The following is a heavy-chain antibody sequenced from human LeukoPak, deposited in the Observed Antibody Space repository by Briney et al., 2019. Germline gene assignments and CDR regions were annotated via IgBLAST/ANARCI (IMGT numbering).Heavy chain of an antibody. V-gene: IGHV1-18*01. Sequence: GASVKVSCKASGYTFTSHDISWVRQAPGQGLEWMGWIGPHNGNTNYAQKLQGRVTMTTDTSTSTAYMELRSLTSDDTAVYYCARDYTVMAYYYYYYMDVWGKGTTVTVSS. CDR1: GYTFTSHD. CDR2: IGPHNGNT. D-gene: IGHD5-18*01. J-gene: IGHJ6*03. CDR3: ARDYTVMAYYYYYYMDV.